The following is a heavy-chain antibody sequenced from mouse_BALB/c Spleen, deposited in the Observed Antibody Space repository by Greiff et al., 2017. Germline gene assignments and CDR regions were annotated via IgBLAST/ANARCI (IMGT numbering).Heavy chain of an antibody. CDR2: ISSGGSYT. J-gene: IGHJ3*01. CDR1: GFTFSSYA. Sequence: EVKLVESGGGLVKPGGSLKLSCAASGFTFSSYAMSWVRQSPEKRLEWVAEISSGGSYTYYPDTVTGRFTISRDNAKNTLYLEMSSLRSEDTAMYYCARGRYDPFAYWGQGTLVTVSA. CDR3: ARGRYDPFAY. D-gene: IGHD2-14*01. V-gene: IGHV5-9-4*01.